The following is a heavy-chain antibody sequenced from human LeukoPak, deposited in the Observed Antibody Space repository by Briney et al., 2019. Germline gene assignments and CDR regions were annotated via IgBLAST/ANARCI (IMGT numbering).Heavy chain of an antibody. J-gene: IGHJ4*02. V-gene: IGHV1-2*02. CDR3: AREAYGSGSHHFDY. D-gene: IGHD3-10*01. CDR2: INPNSGDT. CDR1: GYTFNGHY. Sequence: GASVKVSCMASGYTFNGHYMHWVRQAPGQGLEWMGWINPNSGDTNYAQKFQGRVTMTRDTSISTFYTELSRLRSDDSAVYYCAREAYGSGSHHFDYCGQGTLVTVSS.